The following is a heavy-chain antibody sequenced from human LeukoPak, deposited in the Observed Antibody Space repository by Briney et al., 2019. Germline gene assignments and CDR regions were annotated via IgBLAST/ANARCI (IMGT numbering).Heavy chain of an antibody. J-gene: IGHJ5*02. CDR2: NYPGDSDT. CDR1: GSIFTSYW. Sequence: HGGSRQISGEGAGSIFTSYWIGGGRPLRGKGRGGMGINYPGDSDTRYSPSFQGQVTISADKSISTAYLQWSSLKASDTAMYYCARLGITMVRGVIIMGFGGWFDRWGQATLVTVSS. D-gene: IGHD3-10*01. CDR3: ARLGITMVRGVIIMGFGGWFDR. V-gene: IGHV5-51*01.